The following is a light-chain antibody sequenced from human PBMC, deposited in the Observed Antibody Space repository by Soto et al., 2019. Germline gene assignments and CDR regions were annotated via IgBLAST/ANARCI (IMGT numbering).Light chain of an antibody. Sequence: QSALTQAASVSGSPGQSITISCTGTSSDVGGYNYVSWYQQFPGKVPKLLIYNVSNRPSGVSNRFSGSKSGNTASLTISGLQAEDEADYFCTSYTSSSTYVFGTGTKVTVL. V-gene: IGLV2-14*01. CDR2: NVS. CDR3: TSYTSSSTYV. J-gene: IGLJ1*01. CDR1: SSDVGGYNY.